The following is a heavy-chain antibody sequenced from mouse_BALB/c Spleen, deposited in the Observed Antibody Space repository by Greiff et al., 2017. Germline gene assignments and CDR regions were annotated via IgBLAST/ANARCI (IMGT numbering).Heavy chain of an antibody. Sequence: QVQLQQSGPGLVAPSQSLSITCTVSGFSLTGYGVNWVRQPPGKGLEWLGMIWGDGSTDYNSALKSRLSISKDNSKSQVFLKMNSLQTDDTARYYCARDDYYGNYGAWFAYWGQGTLVTVSA. V-gene: IGHV2-6-7*01. J-gene: IGHJ3*01. CDR3: ARDDYYGNYGAWFAY. D-gene: IGHD2-1*01. CDR2: IWGDGST. CDR1: GFSLTGYG.